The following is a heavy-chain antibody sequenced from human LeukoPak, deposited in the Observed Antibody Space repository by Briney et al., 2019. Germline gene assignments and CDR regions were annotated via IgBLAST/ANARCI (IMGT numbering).Heavy chain of an antibody. J-gene: IGHJ6*02. Sequence: PGGSLRLSCAASRFTLSSYNMNWVRQAPGKGLEWVSSISSSSSIIYYADSVQGRFTISRDNFQNTLSLQMNSLRADDAAVYYCAKRDYYYGMDVWGQGTTVTVSS. CDR3: AKRDYYYGMDV. CDR2: ISSSSSII. CDR1: RFTLSSYN. V-gene: IGHV3-21*04.